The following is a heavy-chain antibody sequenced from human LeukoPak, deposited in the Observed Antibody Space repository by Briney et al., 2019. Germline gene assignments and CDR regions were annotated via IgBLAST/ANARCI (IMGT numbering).Heavy chain of an antibody. CDR2: IHHTGTI. CDR1: GGSITSNDNY. V-gene: IGHV4-39*01. Sequence: SETLSLTCTVSGGSITSNDNYWGWVRQPPGRGLEWIATIHHTGTIFHNPSLKSRTTLSVDTSKNQFSLKMNSATAGDTALYYCARHKDHIFHDPWGQGILVIVSS. D-gene: IGHD3-3*02. CDR3: ARHKDHIFHDP. J-gene: IGHJ5*02.